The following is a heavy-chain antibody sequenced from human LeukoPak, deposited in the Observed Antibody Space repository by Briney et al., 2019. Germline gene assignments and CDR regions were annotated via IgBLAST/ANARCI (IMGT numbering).Heavy chain of an antibody. CDR3: ARDAGSGSYYYYYMDV. Sequence: ASVKVSCKASGYTFTGYYMHWVRQAPGQGLEWMGWINPKSGGTNYAQKFQGRVTMTRDTSISTAYMELSRLRSDDTAVYYCARDAGSGSYYYYYMDVWGKGTTVTISS. J-gene: IGHJ6*03. CDR1: GYTFTGYY. D-gene: IGHD3-10*01. V-gene: IGHV1-2*02. CDR2: INPKSGGT.